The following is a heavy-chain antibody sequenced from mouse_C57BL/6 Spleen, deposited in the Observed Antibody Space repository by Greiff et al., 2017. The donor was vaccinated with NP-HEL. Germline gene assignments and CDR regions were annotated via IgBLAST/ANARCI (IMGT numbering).Heavy chain of an antibody. V-gene: IGHV1-26*01. CDR2: INPNNGGT. CDR1: GYTFTDYY. J-gene: IGHJ2*01. CDR3: AINTRGDY. D-gene: IGHD2-14*01. Sequence: EVQLQQSGPELVKPGASVKISCKASGYTFTDYYMNWVKQSHGKSLEWIGDINPNNGGTSYNQKFKGKATLTVDKSSSTAYMELRSLTSEDSAVYYCAINTRGDYWGQGTTLTVSS.